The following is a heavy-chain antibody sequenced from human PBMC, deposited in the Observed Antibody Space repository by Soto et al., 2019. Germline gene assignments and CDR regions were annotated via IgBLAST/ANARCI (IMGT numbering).Heavy chain of an antibody. D-gene: IGHD3-16*01. CDR1: GGTFSRYA. J-gene: IGHJ4*02. CDR2: IIPIFGTA. V-gene: IGHV1-69*01. CDR3: ARATIAVTGTGVMDY. Sequence: QVQLVQSGAEVKKPGSSVKVSCEASGGTFSRYAISWVRQAPGQGLEWMGGIIPIFGTANYAQKFQGRVTITADESTSTAYMELSSLRSEDTAVHYCARATIAVTGTGVMDYWGQGTLVTVSS.